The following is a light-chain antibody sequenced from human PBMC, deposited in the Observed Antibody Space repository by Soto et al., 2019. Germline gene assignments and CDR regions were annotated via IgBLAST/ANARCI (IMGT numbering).Light chain of an antibody. CDR3: AAWDDSLNGVV. Sequence: QSVLTQPPSASATPGQRVTISCSGGSSNIGRNTVNWYQQLPGTAPKLLIHSNNQRPSGVPDRFSGSKSGTSASLAISGLQSEDESDYYCAAWDDSLNGVVFGGGTKLTVL. J-gene: IGLJ3*02. CDR2: SNN. CDR1: SSNIGRNT. V-gene: IGLV1-44*01.